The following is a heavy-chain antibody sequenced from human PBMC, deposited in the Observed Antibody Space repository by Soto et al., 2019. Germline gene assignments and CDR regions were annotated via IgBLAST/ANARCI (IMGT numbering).Heavy chain of an antibody. D-gene: IGHD3-10*01. V-gene: IGHV4-59*08. Sequence: PSESLSLTCTVSGGSICSYYWSWIRQPPGKGLEWIGYIYYSGSTNYNPSLKSRVTISVDTSKNQFSLKLSSVTAADTAVYYCARIGAAAPYGSGSYYYDAFDIWGQGTMVTVSS. J-gene: IGHJ3*02. CDR3: ARIGAAAPYGSGSYYYDAFDI. CDR1: GGSICSYY. CDR2: IYYSGST.